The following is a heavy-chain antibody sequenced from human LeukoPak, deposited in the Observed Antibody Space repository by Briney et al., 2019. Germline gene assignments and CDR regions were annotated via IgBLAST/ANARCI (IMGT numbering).Heavy chain of an antibody. Sequence: GRSLRLSCAASGFNFDQYAMFWVRQAPGKGLEWVTGTTWNSGTIAYADSVKGRFTISRDNAKSSLYLQMNSLRSEDTALYYCVRSVGSDWGHFDFRGQGTLVTVSS. CDR2: TTWNSGTI. J-gene: IGHJ4*02. CDR1: GFNFDQYA. V-gene: IGHV3-9*01. CDR3: VRSVGSDWGHFDF. D-gene: IGHD7-27*01.